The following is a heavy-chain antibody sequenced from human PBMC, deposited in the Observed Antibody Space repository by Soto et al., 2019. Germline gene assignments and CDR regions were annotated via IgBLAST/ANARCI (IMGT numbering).Heavy chain of an antibody. V-gene: IGHV1-2*02. CDR3: ARQKFSSSWFFDY. Sequence: ASVTVSCKASGYTFTGYYMHWVRQAPGQGPEWMGWINPNSGDTNYAQKFQGRVTMTRDTSISTAYMELSSLRSDDTAVYYCARQKFSSSWFFDYWGQGTLVTVSS. CDR2: INPNSGDT. CDR1: GYTFTGYY. D-gene: IGHD6-13*01. J-gene: IGHJ4*02.